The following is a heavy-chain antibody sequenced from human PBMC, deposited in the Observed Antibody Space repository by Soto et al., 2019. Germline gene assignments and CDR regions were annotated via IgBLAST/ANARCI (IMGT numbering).Heavy chain of an antibody. CDR1: GFTFSSYA. J-gene: IGHJ6*02. Sequence: QVQLVESGGGVVQPGRSLRLSCAASGFTFSSYAMHWVRQAPGKGLEWVAVISYDGSNKYYADSVKGRLTITRDNSKNTLYLKMNSLRAEDTAVYYCARDRLRYNWNDFPYYYYGMDVWGQGTTVTVSS. CDR2: ISYDGSNK. D-gene: IGHD1-1*01. V-gene: IGHV3-30-3*01. CDR3: ARDRLRYNWNDFPYYYYGMDV.